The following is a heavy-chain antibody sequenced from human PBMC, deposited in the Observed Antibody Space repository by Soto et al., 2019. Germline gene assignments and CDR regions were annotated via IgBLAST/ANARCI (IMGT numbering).Heavy chain of an antibody. D-gene: IGHD3-9*01. J-gene: IGHJ4*02. Sequence: PGGSLRLSCAASGFTFSSYSMNWVRQAPGKGLEWVSAISGSGGSTYYADSVKGRFTISRDNSKNTLYLQMNSLRAEDTAVYYCAKGSTRRYFDWSIFDYWGQGTLVTVSS. V-gene: IGHV3-23*01. CDR3: AKGSTRRYFDWSIFDY. CDR2: ISGSGGST. CDR1: GFTFSSYS.